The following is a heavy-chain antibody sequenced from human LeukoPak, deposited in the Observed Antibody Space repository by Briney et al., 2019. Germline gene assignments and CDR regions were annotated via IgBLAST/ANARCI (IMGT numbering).Heavy chain of an antibody. CDR2: INHSGST. CDR3: ARGRGGSYSY. V-gene: IGHV4-34*01. Sequence: SETLSLTCAVYGGSFSGYYWSWIRQPPGKGLEWIGEINHSGSTNYNPSLKSRVTVSVDTSKNQFSLKLSSVTAADTAVYYCARGRGGSYSYWGQGTLVTVSS. D-gene: IGHD1-26*01. J-gene: IGHJ4*02. CDR1: GGSFSGYY.